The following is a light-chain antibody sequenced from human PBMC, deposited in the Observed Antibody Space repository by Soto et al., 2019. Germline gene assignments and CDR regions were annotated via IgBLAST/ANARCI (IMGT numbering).Light chain of an antibody. V-gene: IGKV1-39*01. CDR2: PAS. CDR1: QSITNY. J-gene: IGKJ3*01. Sequence: DIQMTQSPSSLSASVGDRVTITCRASQSITNYLNLYQHKPGKAPKLLVYPASSLQSGVPARFSGSGSGTDFHLTISSLQPEDFATYFCQQSHNMPFTFGPGTKVDIK. CDR3: QQSHNMPFT.